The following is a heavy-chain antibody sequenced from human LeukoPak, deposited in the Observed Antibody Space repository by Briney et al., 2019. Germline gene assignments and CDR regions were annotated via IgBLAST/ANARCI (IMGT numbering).Heavy chain of an antibody. CDR3: ARHPSLGGYSDY. V-gene: IGHV5-10-1*01. J-gene: IGHJ4*02. D-gene: IGHD3-22*01. CDR2: IDPSDSYT. Sequence: GESLKISCEYSGYSFTTYWIGWVRQMPGKGLEWMGRIDPSDSYTNYSPSFQGHVTISADKSISTAYLQWSSLKASDTAMYYCARHPSLGGYSDYWGQGTLVTVSS. CDR1: GYSFTTYW.